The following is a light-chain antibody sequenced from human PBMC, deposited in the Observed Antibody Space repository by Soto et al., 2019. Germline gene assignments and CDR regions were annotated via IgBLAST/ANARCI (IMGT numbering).Light chain of an antibody. CDR3: LQYGSSPYT. V-gene: IGKV3-20*01. Sequence: EIVLTQSPGILSLSPGERATLSCRASQSVSRYLVWFQQKPGQAPRLLIYGASSRAPGIPDRFSGRGSGTDCTLTISRLEPEDFAVFYCLQYGSSPYTFGQGTELEIK. J-gene: IGKJ2*01. CDR1: QSVSRY. CDR2: GAS.